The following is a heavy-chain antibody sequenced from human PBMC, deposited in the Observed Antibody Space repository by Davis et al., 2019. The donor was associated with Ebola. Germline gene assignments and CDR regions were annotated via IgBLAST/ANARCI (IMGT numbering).Heavy chain of an antibody. Sequence: SETLSLTCTVSGGSISSYYWSWIRQPPGKGLEWIGYIYYSGSTNYNPSLKSRVTISVDTSKNQFSLKLSSVTAADTAVYYCARGYYDFWSGYYSYYGMDVWGQGTTVTVSS. V-gene: IGHV4-59*01. J-gene: IGHJ6*02. CDR2: IYYSGST. CDR1: GGSISSYY. CDR3: ARGYYDFWSGYYSYYGMDV. D-gene: IGHD3-3*01.